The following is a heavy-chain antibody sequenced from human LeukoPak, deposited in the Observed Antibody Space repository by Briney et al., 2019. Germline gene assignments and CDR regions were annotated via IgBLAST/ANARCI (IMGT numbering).Heavy chain of an antibody. V-gene: IGHV1-24*01. D-gene: IGHD5-18*01. CDR2: FAGIDSET. CDR1: GSSVTELS. CDR3: AAGRPYSLLDY. Sequence: ASVKVSCTVSGSSVTELSLYWVRQAPGKGLEWMGGFAGIDSETFYAQKFQGRVTMTEDSSTDTAYMELRSLTSDDTALYYCAAGRPYSLLDYWGQGTLVTVSS. J-gene: IGHJ4*02.